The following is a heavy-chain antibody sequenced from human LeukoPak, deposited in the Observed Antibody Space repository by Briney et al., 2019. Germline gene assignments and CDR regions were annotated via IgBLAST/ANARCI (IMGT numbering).Heavy chain of an antibody. CDR1: GFIFRNAW. CDR2: LSRDGSDK. Sequence: PGGSLRLSCAASGFIFRNAWMSWVRQAPGKGLEWVAILSRDGSDKYYADSVKGRFTISRDKSKNTLYLQMNSLRAEDTAVYYCATATGGDAGGDYYYYYGMDVWGQGTTVTVSS. D-gene: IGHD2-21*02. J-gene: IGHJ6*02. V-gene: IGHV3-30*03. CDR3: ATATGGDAGGDYYYYYGMDV.